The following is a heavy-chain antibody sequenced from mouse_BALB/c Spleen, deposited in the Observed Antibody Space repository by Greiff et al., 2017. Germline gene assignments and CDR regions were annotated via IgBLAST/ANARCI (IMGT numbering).Heavy chain of an antibody. J-gene: IGHJ2*01. CDR3: ARSYYGSREYYFDY. V-gene: IGHV1-7*01. Sequence: VQLKESGAELAKPGASVKMSCKASGYTFTSYWMHWVKQRSGQGLEWIGYINPSTGYTEYNQKFKDKATLTADKSSSTAYMQLSSLTSEDSAVYYCARSYYGSREYYFDYWGQGTTLTVSS. CDR1: GYTFTSYW. D-gene: IGHD1-1*01. CDR2: INPSTGYT.